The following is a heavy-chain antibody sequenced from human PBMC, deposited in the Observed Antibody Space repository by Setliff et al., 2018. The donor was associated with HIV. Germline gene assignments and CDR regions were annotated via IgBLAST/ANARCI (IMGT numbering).Heavy chain of an antibody. CDR3: ARDSGTNDHFLSPYYGALDF. CDR1: GYTSSDHY. J-gene: IGHJ4*02. D-gene: IGHD3-3*02. Sequence: ASVKVSCKSSGYTSSDHYIHWVRQAPGQGLQWMGWINPRSGVTKYAQKLQGRFIMTTDTTINTLYMELERLTSDDTALYYCARDSGTNDHFLSPYYGALDFWGLGTLVTVSS. CDR2: INPRSGVT. V-gene: IGHV1-2*02.